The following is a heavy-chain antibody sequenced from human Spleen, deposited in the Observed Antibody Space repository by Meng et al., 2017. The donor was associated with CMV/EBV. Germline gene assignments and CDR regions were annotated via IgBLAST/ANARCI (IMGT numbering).Heavy chain of an antibody. J-gene: IGHJ6*02. V-gene: IGHV3-20*04. CDR1: GFTFDDYG. CDR3: ATSRATYYYYAMDV. CDR2: IHWNGGSP. D-gene: IGHD1-26*01. Sequence: GESLKISCEASGFTFDDYGMSWVRQAPGKGLEWLSGIHWNGGSPGYADSVKGRFTISRDNAKNSLYLQMNSLRAEDTALYYCATSRATYYYYAMDVWGQGTTVTVSS.